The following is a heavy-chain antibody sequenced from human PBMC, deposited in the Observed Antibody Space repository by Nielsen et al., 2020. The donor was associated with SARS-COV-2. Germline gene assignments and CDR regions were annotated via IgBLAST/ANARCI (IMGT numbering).Heavy chain of an antibody. CDR1: GFTFSGSA. CDR3: TRTRGYYDSSGYSTQRDY. J-gene: IGHJ4*02. CDR2: IRSKANSYAT. D-gene: IGHD3-22*01. V-gene: IGHV3-73*01. Sequence: GESLKISCAASGFTFSGSAMHWVRQASGKGLEWVGRIRSKANSYATAYAASVKGRFTISRDDSKNTAYLQMNSPKTEDTAVYYCTRTRGYYDSSGYSTQRDYWGQGTLVTVSS.